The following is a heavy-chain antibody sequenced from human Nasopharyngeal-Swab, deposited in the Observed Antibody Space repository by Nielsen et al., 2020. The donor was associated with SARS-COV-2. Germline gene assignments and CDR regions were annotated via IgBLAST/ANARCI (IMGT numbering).Heavy chain of an antibody. CDR3: ATQRLDYYYDSSGYYSNWFDP. V-gene: IGHV4-59*08. CDR2: IYYSGST. Sequence: SETLSLTCAVSGVSISSYSWAWIRQPPGKGLEWIGFIYYSGSTNYNPSLKSRVTISVDTSKNQFSLKLSSVTAADTAVYYCATQRLDYYYDSSGYYSNWFDPWGQGTLVTVSS. J-gene: IGHJ5*02. CDR1: GVSISSYS. D-gene: IGHD3-22*01.